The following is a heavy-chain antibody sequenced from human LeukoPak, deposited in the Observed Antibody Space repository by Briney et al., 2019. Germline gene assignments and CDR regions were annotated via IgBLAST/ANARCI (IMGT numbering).Heavy chain of an antibody. V-gene: IGHV3-30*18. CDR3: AKSPPVAAAGMYGMDV. CDR1: GFTFSSYG. D-gene: IGHD6-13*01. J-gene: IGHJ6*02. CDR2: ISYDGSNK. Sequence: GGSLRLSCAASGFTFSSYGMHWVRQAPGKGLEWVAVISYDGSNKYYADSVKGRFTISGDNSKNTLYLLMNSLRAEDTAVYYCAKSPPVAAAGMYGMDVWGQGTTVTVSS.